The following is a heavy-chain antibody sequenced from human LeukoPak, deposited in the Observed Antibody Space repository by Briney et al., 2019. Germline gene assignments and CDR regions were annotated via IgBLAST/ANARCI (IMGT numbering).Heavy chain of an antibody. V-gene: IGHV4-34*01. Sequence: SETLSLTCAVYGGSFSGYYWSWIRQPPGKGLEWIGEINHSGSTNYNPSLKSRVTISVDTSKNQFSLKLSSVTAADTAVYYCARGPNWFDPWGQGTLVTVSS. J-gene: IGHJ5*02. CDR3: ARGPNWFDP. CDR2: INHSGST. CDR1: GGSFSGYY.